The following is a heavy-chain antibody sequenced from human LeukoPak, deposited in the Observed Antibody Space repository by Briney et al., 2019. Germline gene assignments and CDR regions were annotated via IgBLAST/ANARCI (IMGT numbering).Heavy chain of an antibody. Sequence: PSETLSLTCTVSGGSISNYYWSWIRQPAGKGLEWIGRIYTGGGTNYNPSLKSRVTMSVSKNHFSLKPSSVTAADTAVYHCARSSRVAGGHYYFDYWGQGTLVTVSS. CDR1: GGSISNYY. CDR2: IYTGGGT. D-gene: IGHD6-13*01. J-gene: IGHJ4*02. V-gene: IGHV4-4*07. CDR3: ARSSRVAGGHYYFDY.